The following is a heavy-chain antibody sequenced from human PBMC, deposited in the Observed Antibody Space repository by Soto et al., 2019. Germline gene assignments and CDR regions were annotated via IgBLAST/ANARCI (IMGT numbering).Heavy chain of an antibody. D-gene: IGHD1-26*01. V-gene: IGHV4-4*02. Sequence: ETLSLTCAVSCGSISSSNWWICGRHPPGKGLEWIGEIYHSGSTNYNPSLKSRVTISVDKSKNQFSLKLSSVTAADTAVYYCARVSGSYYYGMDVWGQGTTVTVSS. CDR2: IYHSGST. CDR3: ARVSGSYYYGMDV. CDR1: CGSISSSNW. J-gene: IGHJ6*02.